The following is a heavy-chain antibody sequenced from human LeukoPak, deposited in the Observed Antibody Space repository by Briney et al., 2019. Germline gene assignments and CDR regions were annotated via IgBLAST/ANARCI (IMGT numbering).Heavy chain of an antibody. Sequence: GGSLRLSCAASGFTFSNYWMHWVRQAPGKGLVWVSRINSDGSSTSYADSVKGRFTISRDNAKNTLYLQMNSLRAEDTAVYYCARDVDSSGYCPDYWGQGTLVTVSS. V-gene: IGHV3-74*01. CDR3: ARDVDSSGYCPDY. CDR2: INSDGSST. J-gene: IGHJ4*02. CDR1: GFTFSNYW. D-gene: IGHD3-22*01.